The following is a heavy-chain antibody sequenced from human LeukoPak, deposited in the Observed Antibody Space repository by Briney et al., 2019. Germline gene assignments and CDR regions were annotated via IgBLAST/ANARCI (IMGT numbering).Heavy chain of an antibody. V-gene: IGHV3-9*01. CDR1: GFTFDDYA. CDR3: AKDQADYYASSGPQGDFDI. D-gene: IGHD3-22*01. CDR2: MSWNSGSI. Sequence: PGRSLRLSCAASGFTFDDYAMHWVRQAPGKGVEWVSGMSWNSGSIGYADSVKGRFTISRDNAKNSLYLQMNSLRAEDTALYYCAKDQADYYASSGPQGDFDIWGQRTMVTVSS. J-gene: IGHJ3*02.